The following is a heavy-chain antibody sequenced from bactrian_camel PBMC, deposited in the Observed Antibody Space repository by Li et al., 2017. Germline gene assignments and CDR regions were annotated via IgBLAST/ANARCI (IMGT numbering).Heavy chain of an antibody. CDR1: GLRFVDAE. J-gene: IGHJ6*01. CDR2: IESDGTT. CDR3: AADKIAGISHFAS. Sequence: HVQLVESGGGSVQAGESLKLSCTVSGLRFVDAEMGWYRQAPGTQCELVSSIESDGTTMYSARVEGRFTISRDSVKNTVSLQMNSLKADDTGTYYCAADKIAGISHFASWGQGTQVTVS. V-gene: IGHV3S53*01. D-gene: IGHD4*01.